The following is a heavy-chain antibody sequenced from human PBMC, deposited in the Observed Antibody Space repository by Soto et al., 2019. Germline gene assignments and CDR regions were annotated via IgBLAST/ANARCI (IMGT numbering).Heavy chain of an antibody. V-gene: IGHV3-9*01. CDR1: GFTLDNYA. CDR2: ISWSGGDK. Sequence: EVQLVESGGDLVQPGRSLRLACAASGFTLDNYAMHWVRHLPGKGLEWVSGISWSGGDKAYAASVKGRCSISRDNATKSLYLLIDSLRLDDTAVYYCVKDSYYDILTGFSYFDYWGRGTPVTVSS. J-gene: IGHJ4*02. CDR3: VKDSYYDILTGFSYFDY. D-gene: IGHD3-9*01.